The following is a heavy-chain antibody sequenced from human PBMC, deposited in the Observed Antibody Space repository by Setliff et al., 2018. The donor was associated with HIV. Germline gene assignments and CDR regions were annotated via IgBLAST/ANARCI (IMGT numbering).Heavy chain of an antibody. D-gene: IGHD4-17*01. CDR2: VDPEDGET. CDR3: ARTVNDYGDYYFDY. Sequence: ASVKVSCKTFGYRFTDFYVNWVRQAPGQGLEWMGRVDPEDGETKYAEKFQGRVTITRDISANTAYMELSSLRSEDTAVYYCARTVNDYGDYYFDYWGQGTLVTVSS. J-gene: IGHJ4*02. CDR1: GYRFTDFY. V-gene: IGHV1-69-2*01.